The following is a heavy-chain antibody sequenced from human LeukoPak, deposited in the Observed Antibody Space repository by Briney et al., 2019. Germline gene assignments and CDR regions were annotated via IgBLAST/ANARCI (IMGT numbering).Heavy chain of an antibody. CDR2: ISGSGGST. Sequence: GGSLRVSCAASGFTFSSYAMSWVRQAPGKGLEWVSAISGSGGSTYYADSVKGRFTISRDNSKNTLYLQMNSLRAEDTAVYYCAKDWWELRGGFDYWGQGTLVTVSS. V-gene: IGHV3-23*01. D-gene: IGHD1-26*01. CDR3: AKDWWELRGGFDY. CDR1: GFTFSSYA. J-gene: IGHJ4*02.